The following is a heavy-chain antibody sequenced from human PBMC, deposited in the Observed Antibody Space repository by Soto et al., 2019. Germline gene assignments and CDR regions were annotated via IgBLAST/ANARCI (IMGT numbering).Heavy chain of an antibody. D-gene: IGHD6-19*01. CDR1: GFTFSYYA. CDR3: AKQAGYSSYPFDY. J-gene: IGHJ4*02. Sequence: GGSLRLSCAASGFTFSYYAMSWVRQTPATGLEWVSGVSGGGATTYYADSVKGRFTISRDNSKNTLYLQINSLRAEDTAVYYCAKQAGYSSYPFDYWGQGTLVTVSS. V-gene: IGHV3-23*01. CDR2: VSGGGATT.